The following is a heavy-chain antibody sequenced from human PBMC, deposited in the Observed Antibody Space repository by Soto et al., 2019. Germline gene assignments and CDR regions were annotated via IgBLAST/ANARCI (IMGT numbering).Heavy chain of an antibody. J-gene: IGHJ3*01. CDR1: GGTFSSYA. CDR3: ATELMTVLPHAFDV. CDR2: IIPIFGTA. Sequence: GASVKVSCKASGGTFSSYAISWVRQAPGQGLEWMGGIIPIFGTANYAQKFQGRVTITADESTSTAYMELSSLRSEDTAVYYCATELMTVLPHAFDVWGHGTMVTVSS. D-gene: IGHD2-2*01. V-gene: IGHV1-69*13.